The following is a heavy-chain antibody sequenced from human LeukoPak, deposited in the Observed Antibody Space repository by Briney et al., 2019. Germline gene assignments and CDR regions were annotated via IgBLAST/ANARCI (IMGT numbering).Heavy chain of an antibody. CDR1: GFTFSSYA. CDR2: IGGSDGNT. Sequence: EPGGSLRLSCAASGFTFSSYAMSWVRQAPGMGLQWVSAIGGSDGNTYYADSVKGRSTISRDNSKNSLYLQINSLRADDTAVYYCAKVQYSDYDMNFDSWGQGTLVTVSS. J-gene: IGHJ4*02. V-gene: IGHV3-23*01. D-gene: IGHD5-12*01. CDR3: AKVQYSDYDMNFDS.